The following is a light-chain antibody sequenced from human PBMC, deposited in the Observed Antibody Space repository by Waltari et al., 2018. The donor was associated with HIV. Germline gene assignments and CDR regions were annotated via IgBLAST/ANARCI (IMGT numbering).Light chain of an antibody. J-gene: IGLJ3*02. CDR3: AAWDDSLNGVM. CDR1: SCDLGSNA. V-gene: IGLV1-44*01. Sequence: QSLLPQPPSASGTPVQSVSISWSGSSCDLGSNAVNLYQQLPGTAPKLLIDNNNQRPSGVPDRFSGSKSGTAASLAISGLQSEDEAAYYCAAWDDSLNGVMFGGGTTLTVL. CDR2: NNN.